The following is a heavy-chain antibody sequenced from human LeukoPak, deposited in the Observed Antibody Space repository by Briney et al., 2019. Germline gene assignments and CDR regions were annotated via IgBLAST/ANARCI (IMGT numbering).Heavy chain of an antibody. CDR2: ISATGDGT. J-gene: IGHJ4*02. CDR1: GFTFSSYA. V-gene: IGHV3-23*01. CDR3: AKDWATLPSRLSPFDS. D-gene: IGHD6-6*01. Sequence: PGASLRLSCAASGFTFSSYAMSWVRQTPGKGLDWVSTISATGDGTVYADSVKGRFTISRDNSKNTLLLQMNSLRADDTAVYYCAKDWATLPSRLSPFDSWGQRILVTVSS.